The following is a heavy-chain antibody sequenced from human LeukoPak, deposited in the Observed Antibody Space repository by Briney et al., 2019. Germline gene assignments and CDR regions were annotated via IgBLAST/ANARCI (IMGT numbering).Heavy chain of an antibody. CDR2: VYRDGNT. Sequence: SETLSLTCSVSGYSISSGYYWGWIRQPPGKGLEWVANVYRDGNTYYSPSLESRVTISVDTSKNQFSLKLSSVTAADTAVYYCARDYQGGYGDKTVDYWGQGTLVTVSS. CDR1: GYSISSGYY. J-gene: IGHJ4*02. D-gene: IGHD5-18*01. CDR3: ARDYQGGYGDKTVDY. V-gene: IGHV4-38-2*02.